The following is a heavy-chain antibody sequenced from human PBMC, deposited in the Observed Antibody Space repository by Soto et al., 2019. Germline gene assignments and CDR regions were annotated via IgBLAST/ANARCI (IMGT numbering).Heavy chain of an antibody. J-gene: IGHJ5*02. CDR2: IKQDGSEK. CDR1: GFTFSGYW. CDR3: ARLIAGPNWFGP. V-gene: IGHV3-7*03. Sequence: LRLSCAASGFTFSGYWMSWVRQAPGKGLEWVANIKQDGSEKYYVDSVKGRFTISRDNAKNSLYLQMSSLTAEDTAVYYCARLIAGPNWFGPWGQGTLVTVSS. D-gene: IGHD6-13*01.